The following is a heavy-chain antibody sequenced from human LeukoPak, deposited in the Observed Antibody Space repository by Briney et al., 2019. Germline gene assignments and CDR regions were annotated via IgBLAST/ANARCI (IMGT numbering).Heavy chain of an antibody. J-gene: IGHJ4*02. Sequence: SGGSLRLSCAASGFTFSSHWMHWVRQAPGKGLVWVSRINSDGSITSYADSVKGRFTISRDNAKDTLYLQMNSLRAEDTAVYYCATSITGYSYGTNYWGQGTLVTVSS. V-gene: IGHV3-74*01. D-gene: IGHD5-18*01. CDR2: INSDGSIT. CDR3: ATSITGYSYGTNY. CDR1: GFTFSSHW.